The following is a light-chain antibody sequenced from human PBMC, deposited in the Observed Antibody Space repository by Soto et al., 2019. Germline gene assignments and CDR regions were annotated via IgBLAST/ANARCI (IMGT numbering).Light chain of an antibody. CDR2: EVS. CDR1: SSDVGGYNY. V-gene: IGLV2-14*01. Sequence: QSVVTQPASVSGSPGQSITISCTGTSSDVGGYNYVSWYQKHPGKAPKLMIYEVSNRPSGVSNRFSGSKSGNTASLTISGLQAEDEADYYCSSYTSSSTYVFGTGTKVTVL. J-gene: IGLJ1*01. CDR3: SSYTSSSTYV.